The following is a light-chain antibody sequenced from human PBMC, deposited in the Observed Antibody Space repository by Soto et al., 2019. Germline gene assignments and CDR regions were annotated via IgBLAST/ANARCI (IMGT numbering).Light chain of an antibody. J-gene: IGKJ4*01. CDR3: HQYGSSALT. Sequence: EIVLPQSPGTLSLSPGERATLSCRASQSVSSSYLAWYQQKPGQAPRLVIYGASSRATGIPDRFSGSGSGTDFTLTISRLEPEDFAVYFCHQYGSSALTFGGGTKVEIK. CDR1: QSVSSSY. V-gene: IGKV3-20*01. CDR2: GAS.